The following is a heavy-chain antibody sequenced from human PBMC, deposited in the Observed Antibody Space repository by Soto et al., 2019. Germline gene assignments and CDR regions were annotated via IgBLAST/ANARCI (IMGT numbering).Heavy chain of an antibody. J-gene: IGHJ4*02. V-gene: IGHV1-18*04. CDR2: ISAYNGNT. CDR1: GYTFTSYC. D-gene: IGHD5-12*01. Sequence: GASVKVSCKASGYTFTSYCISWVRQAPGQGLEWMGWISAYNGNTNYAQKLQGRVTMTTDTSTSTAYMELRSLRSDDTAVYYCARADGYSGYDLFDYWGQGTLVTVSS. CDR3: ARADGYSGYDLFDY.